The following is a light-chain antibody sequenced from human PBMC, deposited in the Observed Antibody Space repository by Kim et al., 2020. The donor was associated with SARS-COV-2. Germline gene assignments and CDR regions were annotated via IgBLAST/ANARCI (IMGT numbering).Light chain of an antibody. Sequence: DILMTQSPSSLSASVGDRVTITCRASQSISTWLAWYQHKPGKAPKLLMYDASKLESGVPSRFSGSGSGTEFTLTISSLQPDDFATYYCQQYNSYPLTFGGGTKVDIK. V-gene: IGKV1-5*01. J-gene: IGKJ4*01. CDR2: DAS. CDR1: QSISTW. CDR3: QQYNSYPLT.